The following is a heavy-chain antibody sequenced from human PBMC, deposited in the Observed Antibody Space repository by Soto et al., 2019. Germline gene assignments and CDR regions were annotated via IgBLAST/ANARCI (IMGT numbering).Heavy chain of an antibody. CDR1: GYTFTSYG. D-gene: IGHD3-10*01. CDR3: ARDHNEVWFGERGYWFDP. CDR2: MSAYNGNT. Sequence: QVQLVQSGAEVKKPGASVKVSCKASGYTFTSYGISWVRQAPGQGLEWMGWMSAYNGNTNYAQKLHGTSPMTTDTSTSTAYMELRSLRSDDTAVYYCARDHNEVWFGERGYWFDPWGQGTLVTVSS. V-gene: IGHV1-18*01. J-gene: IGHJ5*02.